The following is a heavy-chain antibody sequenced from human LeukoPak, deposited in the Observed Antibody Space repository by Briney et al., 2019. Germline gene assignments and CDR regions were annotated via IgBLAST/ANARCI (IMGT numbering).Heavy chain of an antibody. Sequence: ASVKVSCKASGYTFTGYYMHWVRQAPGQGLEWMGRINPNSGGTNYAQKFQGGVTMTRDTSISTAYMELSRLRSDDTAVYYCAREVAGTTPERERFDPWGQGTLVTVSS. V-gene: IGHV1-2*06. CDR3: AREVAGTTPERERFDP. D-gene: IGHD1-7*01. CDR1: GYTFTGYY. CDR2: INPNSGGT. J-gene: IGHJ5*02.